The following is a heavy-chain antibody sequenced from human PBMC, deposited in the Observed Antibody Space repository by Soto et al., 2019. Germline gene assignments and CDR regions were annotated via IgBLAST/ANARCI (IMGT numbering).Heavy chain of an antibody. D-gene: IGHD1-26*01. CDR1: GFSFSKGW. J-gene: IGHJ4*02. V-gene: IGHV3-15*07. CDR2: IKSISDCWTT. Sequence: PGGSLRLSCAASGFSFSKGWMNWVRQAPGKGLEWVGRIKSISDCWTTDYTAPVKGRFTISRDDSKNTLFLQMNSLKTEDTAVYYCTTGAPLNFPGVDYWGQGTVVTVSS. CDR3: TTGAPLNFPGVDY.